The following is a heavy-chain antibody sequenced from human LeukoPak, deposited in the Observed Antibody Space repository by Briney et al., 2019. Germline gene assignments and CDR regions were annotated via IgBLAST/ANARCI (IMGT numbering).Heavy chain of an antibody. CDR2: INPSGGST. CDR3: ARDSSSPPDAFDI. D-gene: IGHD6-6*01. V-gene: IGHV1-46*01. Sequence: VASVKVSCKASGYTFTSYYMHWVRQAPGQGLEWMGIINPSGGSTSYAQKFQGRVTMTRDMSTSTVYMELSSLRSEDTAVYYCARDSSSPPDAFDIWGQGTMVTVSS. J-gene: IGHJ3*02. CDR1: GYTFTSYY.